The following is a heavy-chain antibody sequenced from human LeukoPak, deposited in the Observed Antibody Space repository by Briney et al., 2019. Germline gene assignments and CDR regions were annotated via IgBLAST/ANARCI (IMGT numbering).Heavy chain of an antibody. CDR1: GVSISSYY. J-gene: IGHJ4*02. Sequence: SGTLSLTCTVSGVSISSYYWSWIRQPPGKGLEWIGYIYYSGSTYYNPSLKSRVTISVDTSKNQFSLKLSSVTAADTAVYYCARVRNYYDSSGYYAYFDYWGQGTLVTVSS. D-gene: IGHD3-22*01. CDR2: IYYSGST. V-gene: IGHV4-59*12. CDR3: ARVRNYYDSSGYYAYFDY.